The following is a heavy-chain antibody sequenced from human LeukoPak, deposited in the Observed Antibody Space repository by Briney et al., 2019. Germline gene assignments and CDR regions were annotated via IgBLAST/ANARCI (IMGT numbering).Heavy chain of an antibody. D-gene: IGHD2/OR15-2a*01. CDR2: IGPDGTVT. CDR1: GFSFSTYC. Sequence: GGSLRLSCAASGFSFSTYCMHWVRQAPGKGPMWVSRIGPDGTVTNYADSVKARFSISRDNASHTVYLQMHSLRAEDPAVYYCVNFYHTYWGRGTLLTVSS. CDR3: VNFYHTY. V-gene: IGHV3-74*01. J-gene: IGHJ4*02.